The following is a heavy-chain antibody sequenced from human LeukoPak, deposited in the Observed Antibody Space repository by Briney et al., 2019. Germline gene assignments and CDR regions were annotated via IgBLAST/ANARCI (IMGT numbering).Heavy chain of an antibody. Sequence: ASVTVSCKASGYTFTGYYMHWVRQAPGQGLEWMGWINPNSGGTNYAQKFQGRVTMTRDTSISTAYMELSRLRSDDTAVYYCASSPPSCSGGSCYLGYWGQGTLVTVSS. J-gene: IGHJ4*02. CDR3: ASSPPSCSGGSCYLGY. D-gene: IGHD2-15*01. V-gene: IGHV1-2*02. CDR2: INPNSGGT. CDR1: GYTFTGYY.